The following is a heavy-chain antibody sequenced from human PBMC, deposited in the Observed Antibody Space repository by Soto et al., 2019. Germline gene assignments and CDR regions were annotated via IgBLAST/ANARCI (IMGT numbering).Heavy chain of an antibody. CDR2: IWYDGSNK. CDR1: GFTFSSYG. J-gene: IGHJ3*02. V-gene: IGHV3-33*01. CDR3: ARERGYSSTANAFDI. D-gene: IGHD6-13*01. Sequence: GGSLRLSCAASGFTFSSYGMHWVRQAQGKGLEWVAVIWYDGSNKYYADSVKGRFTISRDNSKNTLYLQMNSLGAEDTAVYYCARERGYSSTANAFDIWGQGTMVTVSS.